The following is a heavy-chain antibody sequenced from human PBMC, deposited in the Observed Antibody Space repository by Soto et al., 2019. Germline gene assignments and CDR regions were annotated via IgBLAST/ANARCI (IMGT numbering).Heavy chain of an antibody. CDR2: IYYSGST. V-gene: IGHV4-59*01. J-gene: IGHJ5*02. CDR1: GGSISSYY. D-gene: IGHD6-25*01. CDR3: ARAYSSGTLNWFDP. Sequence: QVQLQESGPGLVKPSETLSLTCTVSGGSISSYYWSWIRQPPGKGLEWIGYIYYSGSTNYNPSLKSRVTISVDTSKNQFSLKLSSVTAADTAVYYCARAYSSGTLNWFDPWGQGTLVTVSS.